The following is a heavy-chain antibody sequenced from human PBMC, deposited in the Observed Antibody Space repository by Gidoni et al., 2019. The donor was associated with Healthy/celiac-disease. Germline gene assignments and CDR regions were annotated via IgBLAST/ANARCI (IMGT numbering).Heavy chain of an antibody. CDR3: ARHWLGIGGYYYGMDV. Sequence: QVQLQESGPGLVTPSETLSLTCTVSGASISSYYWSWIRQPPGKGLEWIGYIYYSGSTNYNPSLKSRVTISVDTSKNQFSLKLSSVTAADTAVYYCARHWLGIGGYYYGMDVWGQGTTVTVSS. J-gene: IGHJ6*02. D-gene: IGHD6-19*01. CDR2: IYYSGST. CDR1: GASISSYY. V-gene: IGHV4-59*08.